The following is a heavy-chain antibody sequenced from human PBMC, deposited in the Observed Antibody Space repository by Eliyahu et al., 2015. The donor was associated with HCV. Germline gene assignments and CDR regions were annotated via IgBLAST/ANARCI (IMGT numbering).Heavy chain of an antibody. J-gene: IGHJ4*02. CDR1: GYTFSSYD. CDR3: ARRSGTSGTTLRY. CDR2: MNPNSGNT. D-gene: IGHD1-1*01. V-gene: IGHV1-8*01. Sequence: QVQLVQSGAEVKKPGAXVKVSCKASGYTFSSYDINWVRQATGQGPEWMGWMNPNSGNTGYAQKFQARVTMTRNTSTATAYMELSSLTSEDTAVYYCARRSGTSGTTLRYWGQGTLVTVSS.